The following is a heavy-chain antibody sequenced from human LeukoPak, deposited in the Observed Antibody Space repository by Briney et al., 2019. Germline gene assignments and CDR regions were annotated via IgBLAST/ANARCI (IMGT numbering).Heavy chain of an antibody. D-gene: IGHD3-10*01. J-gene: IGHJ4*02. CDR1: GGSFSGYY. CDR2: INHSGGT. CDR3: AVGLGAADVY. Sequence: SETLSLTRAVYGGSFSGYYWSWIRQPPGKGLEWIGEINHSGGTNYNPSLKSRVTISVDTSQNQFPPKLSSVTSAHTAVHYCAVGLGAADVYWGQRTLVTVSS. V-gene: IGHV4-34*01.